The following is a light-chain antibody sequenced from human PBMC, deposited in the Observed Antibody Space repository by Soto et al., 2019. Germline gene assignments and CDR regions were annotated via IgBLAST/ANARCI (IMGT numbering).Light chain of an antibody. CDR2: GAS. J-gene: IGKJ4*01. CDR1: QTINNY. Sequence: DIQMTQSPSTLPACVGDRVTITCRASQTINNYLNWYQQKPGKAPKCLIYGASSLQSGVSSRFSGRGFGTDYTLTITNLQPEDFATYFCQQSYDSPPTFGPGTRVEI. V-gene: IGKV1-39*01. CDR3: QQSYDSPPT.